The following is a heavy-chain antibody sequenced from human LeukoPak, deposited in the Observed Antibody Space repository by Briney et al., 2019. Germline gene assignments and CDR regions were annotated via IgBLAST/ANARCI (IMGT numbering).Heavy chain of an antibody. J-gene: IGHJ4*02. Sequence: GGSLRLSCAASGFTFSSYGMHWVRQAPGKGLGWVAVIWYDGSNKYYADSVKGRFTISRDNSKNTLYLQMNSLRAEDTAVYYCAKDLRLDYYDSSGWDYWGQGTLVTVSS. D-gene: IGHD3-22*01. V-gene: IGHV3-33*06. CDR2: IWYDGSNK. CDR3: AKDLRLDYYDSSGWDY. CDR1: GFTFSSYG.